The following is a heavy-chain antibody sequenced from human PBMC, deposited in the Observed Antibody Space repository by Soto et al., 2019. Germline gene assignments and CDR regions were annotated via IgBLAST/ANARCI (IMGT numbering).Heavy chain of an antibody. Sequence: QVHLIQSEDEVKKPGASVKVSCKTSGYTFSDYGVSWVRQAPGQGLQWMGWINTYNGNTKYEHKFQGRVTLSTDASTRTVFLELTSLKFYDAAVYYCARGFLPENSWGQGTRVTVS. CDR1: GYTFSDYG. D-gene: IGHD2-2*01. CDR2: INTYNGNT. CDR3: ARGFLPENS. V-gene: IGHV1-18*01. J-gene: IGHJ4*02.